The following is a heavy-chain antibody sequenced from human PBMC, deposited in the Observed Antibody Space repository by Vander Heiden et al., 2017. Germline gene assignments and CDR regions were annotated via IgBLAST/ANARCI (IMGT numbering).Heavy chain of an antibody. D-gene: IGHD3-22*01. CDR1: NGPISPYY. CDR2: IYYTGST. J-gene: IGHJ5*02. V-gene: IGHV4-59*01. Sequence: QVQLQESGPGLAKPSETLSLTCTVSNGPISPYYWSWIRQSPGRGLEWIGYIYYTGSTNYNPSLRTRVTISVDTSKNQFSLKLTSVTAADTAVYYCAMYYYDSSGYYYGFDPWGQGTLVTVSS. CDR3: AMYYYDSSGYYYGFDP.